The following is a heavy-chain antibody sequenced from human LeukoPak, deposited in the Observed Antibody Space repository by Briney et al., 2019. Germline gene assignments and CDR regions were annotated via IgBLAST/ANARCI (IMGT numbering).Heavy chain of an antibody. CDR2: ISSSGSTI. J-gene: IGHJ3*02. CDR1: GFTFSSYE. CDR3: AKDWGYCSSTSCHGHAFDI. D-gene: IGHD2-2*01. V-gene: IGHV3-48*03. Sequence: GGSLRLSCAASGFTFSSYEMNWVRQAPGKGLEWVSYISSSGSTIYYADSVKGRFTISRDNSKNTLYLQMNSLRAEDTAVYYCAKDWGYCSSTSCHGHAFDIWGQGTMVTVSS.